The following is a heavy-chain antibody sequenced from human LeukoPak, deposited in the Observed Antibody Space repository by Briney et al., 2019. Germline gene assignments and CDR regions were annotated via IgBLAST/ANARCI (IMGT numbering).Heavy chain of an antibody. Sequence: SETLSLTCAVYGGSFSGYYWSWLRQPPGKGLEWIGEINHSGSTNYNPSLKSRVTISVDTSKNQFSLKLSSVTAADTAVYYCARRGEHRLLRARFDPWGQGTLVTVSS. J-gene: IGHJ5*02. CDR2: INHSGST. D-gene: IGHD2-15*01. CDR1: GGSFSGYY. CDR3: ARRGEHRLLRARFDP. V-gene: IGHV4-34*01.